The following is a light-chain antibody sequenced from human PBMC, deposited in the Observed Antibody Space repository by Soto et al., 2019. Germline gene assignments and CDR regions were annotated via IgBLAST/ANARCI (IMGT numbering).Light chain of an antibody. CDR2: EVN. J-gene: IGLJ1*01. CDR3: SSDAGRSNG. V-gene: IGLV2-8*01. CDR1: SSDVGGYNY. Sequence: QSALTQPPSASGSPGQSVAISCTGTSSDVGGYNYVSWYQQHPGKAPKLMIYEVNKRPSGVPDRFSGSKSGNTASLTVSGLQAEDEADYYCSSDAGRSNGFGIGTKVTVL.